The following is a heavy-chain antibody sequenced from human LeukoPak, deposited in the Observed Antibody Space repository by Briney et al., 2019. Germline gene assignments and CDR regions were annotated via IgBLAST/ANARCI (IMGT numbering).Heavy chain of an antibody. CDR1: GGSISGYY. J-gene: IGHJ5*02. Sequence: PSETLSLTCAVYGGSISGYYWSWIGQPLGKGLEWIGEINHSGSTNYNPSLKSRVTISVDTSKNQFSLKLSSVTAADTAVYYCATSSRLSGSGSPNWFDPWGQGTLVTVSS. CDR3: ATSSRLSGSGSPNWFDP. CDR2: INHSGST. V-gene: IGHV4-34*01. D-gene: IGHD3-10*01.